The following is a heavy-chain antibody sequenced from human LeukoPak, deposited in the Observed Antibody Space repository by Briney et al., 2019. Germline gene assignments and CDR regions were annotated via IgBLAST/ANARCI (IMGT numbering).Heavy chain of an antibody. CDR2: INPNSGGT. Sequence: ASVKVSCKASGYTFTGYYMHWVRPAPEQGREWMGWINPNSGGTNYTQKFQGRVTMTRDTFISTAYMELSRLRSDNAAVYYCAKDESRINYYDSSGSDHAFDIWGQGTMVTVSS. V-gene: IGHV1-2*02. CDR3: AKDESRINYYDSSGSDHAFDI. J-gene: IGHJ3*02. D-gene: IGHD3-22*01. CDR1: GYTFTGYY.